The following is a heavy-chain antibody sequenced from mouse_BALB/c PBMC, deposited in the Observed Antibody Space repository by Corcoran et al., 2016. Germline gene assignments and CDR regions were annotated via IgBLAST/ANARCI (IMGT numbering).Heavy chain of an antibody. D-gene: IGHD1-1*01. V-gene: IGHV1-18*01. Sequence: QLQQTGPLLFNHGASVKSSCKSSGYTFTEYIMHWVKQIHGKGLEWSGGINPNNGGTSYNQKFKGKATLTVDKSSSTANMELRSLTSEDSAVYNCARPLYGSSFDYWGQRSS. J-gene: IGHJ2*02. CDR2: INPNNGGT. CDR3: ARPLYGSSFDY. CDR1: GYTFTEYI.